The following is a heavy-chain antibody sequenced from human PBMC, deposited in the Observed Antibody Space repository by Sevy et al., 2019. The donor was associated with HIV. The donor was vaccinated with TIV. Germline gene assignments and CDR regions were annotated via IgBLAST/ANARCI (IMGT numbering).Heavy chain of an antibody. CDR2: IHYSGGS. CDR1: GASISSNDYY. Sequence: SESLSLTCTVSGASISSNDYYWGWIRQPPGKGLEWIGSIHYSGGSYYNTSLLSRVTISFDTSKNHFSLKLTSLTAADTALYYCATNSPAGDSSGLDYWGQGTQVTVSS. V-gene: IGHV4-39*02. J-gene: IGHJ4*02. CDR3: ATNSPAGDSSGLDY. D-gene: IGHD3-22*01.